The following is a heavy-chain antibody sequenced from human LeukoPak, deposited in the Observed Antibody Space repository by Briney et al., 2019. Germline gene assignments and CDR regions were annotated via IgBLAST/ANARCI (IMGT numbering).Heavy chain of an antibody. Sequence: SSETLSLTCTVSGGSISSYYWSWIRQPPGKGLEWIGYIYYSGSTNYNPSLKSRVTISVDTSKNQFSLKLSSVTAADTAVYYCARSQWLLIMDYWGQGTLVTVSS. D-gene: IGHD6-19*01. V-gene: IGHV4-59*01. CDR3: ARSQWLLIMDY. CDR2: IYYSGST. CDR1: GGSISSYY. J-gene: IGHJ4*02.